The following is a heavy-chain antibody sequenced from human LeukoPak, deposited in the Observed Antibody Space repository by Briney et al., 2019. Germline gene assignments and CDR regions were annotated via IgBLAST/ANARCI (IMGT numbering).Heavy chain of an antibody. CDR3: AKGGSPSHNWFNS. CDR1: GFTFSSYG. V-gene: IGHV3-30*18. CDR2: ISYDGSNK. Sequence: PGGSLRLSCAASGFTFSSYGMHWVRQAPGKGLEWVAVISYDGSNKYYADSVKGRFTISRDNSRNALFLQMNSLRAEDTAVYYCAKGGSPSHNWFNSWGQGTLVTVSS. D-gene: IGHD2-15*01. J-gene: IGHJ5*01.